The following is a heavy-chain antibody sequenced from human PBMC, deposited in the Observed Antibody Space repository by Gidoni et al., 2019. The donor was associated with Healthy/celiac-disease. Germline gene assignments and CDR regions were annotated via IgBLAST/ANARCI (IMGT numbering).Heavy chain of an antibody. CDR3: AKDWPSRGIGYCSGGSCYSRFDY. D-gene: IGHD2-15*01. CDR1: GFTLSRSA. CDR2: ISGSGGST. V-gene: IGHV3-23*04. J-gene: IGHJ4*02. Sequence: EVQRVESGGGVVQPGGSLRLSCAASGFTLSRSARSWGRQAPGKGLEWVSAISGSGGSTYYADSVKGRFTISRDNSKNTLYLQMNSLRAEDTAVYYCAKDWPSRGIGYCSGGSCYSRFDYWGQGTLVTVSS.